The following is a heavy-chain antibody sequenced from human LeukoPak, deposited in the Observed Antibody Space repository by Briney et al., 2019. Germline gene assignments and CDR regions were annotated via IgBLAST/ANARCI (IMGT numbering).Heavy chain of an antibody. Sequence: ASVKISCKASGYRFTSYGITWVRQAPGQGLEWMGWISAYNGNTNYAQKLQGRVTLTTDTSTSTAYMELRSLRSDDTAVYYCAREGYCSGGTCYSTMNWFDPWGQGTLVTVSS. CDR3: AREGYCSGGTCYSTMNWFDP. J-gene: IGHJ5*02. D-gene: IGHD2-15*01. CDR1: GYRFTSYG. V-gene: IGHV1-18*01. CDR2: ISAYNGNT.